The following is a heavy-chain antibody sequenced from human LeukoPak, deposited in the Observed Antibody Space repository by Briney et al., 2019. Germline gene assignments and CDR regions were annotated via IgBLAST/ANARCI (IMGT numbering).Heavy chain of an antibody. CDR1: GFTFSSHG. Sequence: PGGPLRLSCVAAGFTFSSHGKNWLRQAPGKGLEGVSGFIPSGNTTYYADSVRGRFTISRDNSRNTEYLQMNSLRAEDTAVYYCAKDDRWLQFCCWGQGTLVTVSA. CDR3: AKDDRWLQFCC. CDR2: FIPSGNTT. D-gene: IGHD5-24*01. J-gene: IGHJ4*02. V-gene: IGHV3-23*01.